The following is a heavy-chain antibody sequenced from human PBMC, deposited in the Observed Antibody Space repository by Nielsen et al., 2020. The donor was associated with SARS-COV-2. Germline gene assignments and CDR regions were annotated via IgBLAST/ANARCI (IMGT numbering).Heavy chain of an antibody. J-gene: IGHJ5*02. CDR2: IFPILGIA. V-gene: IGHV1-69*04. Sequence: SVKVSCKASGGTFSSYAISWVRQAPGQGLEWMGRIFPILGIANYAQKFQGRVTITADKSTSTAYMELSSLRSEDTAVYYCARGTYYYDSRIPPYNWFDPWGQGTLVTVSS. D-gene: IGHD3-22*01. CDR1: GGTFSSYA. CDR3: ARGTYYYDSRIPPYNWFDP.